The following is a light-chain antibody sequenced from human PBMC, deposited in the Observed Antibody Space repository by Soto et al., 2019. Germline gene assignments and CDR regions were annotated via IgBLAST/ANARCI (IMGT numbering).Light chain of an antibody. Sequence: QPVLPQPASVSGSPGQSITISCTGTSSDVGGFNYVSWYQHYPGEAPKLLIYEVSNRPSGVSSRFSGSKSGNTASLTISGLQADDEGDYYCSSFTTSNTWVFGGGTKLTVL. CDR3: SSFTTSNTWV. J-gene: IGLJ3*02. CDR1: SSDVGGFNY. CDR2: EVS. V-gene: IGLV2-14*01.